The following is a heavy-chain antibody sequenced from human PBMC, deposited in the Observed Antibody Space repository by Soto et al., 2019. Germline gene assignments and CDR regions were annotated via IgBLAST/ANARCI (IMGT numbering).Heavy chain of an antibody. J-gene: IGHJ4*02. Sequence: GGSLRLSCAASGFTFSSYWMSWVRQAPGRGLEWMANIKYDGSEKYYVDSVKGRLTISRDNAKNSLYLQMNSLRAEDTAVYYCATSPHKDSRPDYWGQGTLVTVSS. D-gene: IGHD3-22*01. CDR3: ATSPHKDSRPDY. CDR2: IKYDGSEK. V-gene: IGHV3-7*03. CDR1: GFTFSSYW.